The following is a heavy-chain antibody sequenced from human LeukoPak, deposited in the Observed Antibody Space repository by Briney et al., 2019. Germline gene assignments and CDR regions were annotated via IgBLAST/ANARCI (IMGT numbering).Heavy chain of an antibody. D-gene: IGHD5-24*01. J-gene: IGHJ4*02. V-gene: IGHV3-23*01. Sequence: GGSLRLSCAASGFTFRSSAMSWVRQAPGKGLEWVSAISNNSGYTYYADSVQGRFTISRDNSKNTLYLQMNSLRAEDTAVYYCAKGGDGYNYYFDYWGQETLVTVSS. CDR2: ISNNSGYT. CDR1: GFTFRSSA. CDR3: AKGGDGYNYYFDY.